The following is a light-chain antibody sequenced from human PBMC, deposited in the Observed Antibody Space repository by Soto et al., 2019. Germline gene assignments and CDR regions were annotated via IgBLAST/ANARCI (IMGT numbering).Light chain of an antibody. CDR1: HSISSAY. CDR3: HQYGISSVYT. Sequence: LVLTQSPGTLSLSPGDRATLSCRASHSISSAYVAWYQQKPGQTPRLLIYGASSRAAGVPDRFDGSGSAKDFSLTISRLEPEDSAVYYCHQYGISSVYTFGQGTRLEIK. J-gene: IGKJ2*01. CDR2: GAS. V-gene: IGKV3-20*01.